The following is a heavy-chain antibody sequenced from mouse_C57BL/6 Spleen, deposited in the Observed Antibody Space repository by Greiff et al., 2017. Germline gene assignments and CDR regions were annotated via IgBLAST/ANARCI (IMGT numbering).Heavy chain of an antibody. Sequence: QVHVKQSGTELVKPGASVKLSCKASGYTFTSYWMHWVKQRPGQGLEWIGNINPSNGGTNYNEKFKSKATLTVDKSSSTAYMQLSSLTSEDSAVYYCAREGHITTVEDWGQGTTLTVSS. D-gene: IGHD1-1*01. CDR2: INPSNGGT. V-gene: IGHV1-53*01. CDR1: GYTFTSYW. CDR3: AREGHITTVED. J-gene: IGHJ2*01.